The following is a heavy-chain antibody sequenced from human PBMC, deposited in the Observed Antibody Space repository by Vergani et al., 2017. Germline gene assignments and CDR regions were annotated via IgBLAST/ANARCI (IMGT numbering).Heavy chain of an antibody. CDR1: GFTVSSNY. CDR3: ASSETYYYFWSGYPPFDY. V-gene: IGHV3-21*01. D-gene: IGHD3-3*01. Sequence: EVQLVESGGGLVQPGGSLRLSCAASGFTVSSNYMSWVRQAQGKGLEWVSSISSSSSDIYYADSVKGRFTISRDNAKNSLYLQMKSLRAEDTAVYYCASSETYYYFWSGYPPFDYWGQGTLVTVSS. CDR2: ISSSSSDI. J-gene: IGHJ4*02.